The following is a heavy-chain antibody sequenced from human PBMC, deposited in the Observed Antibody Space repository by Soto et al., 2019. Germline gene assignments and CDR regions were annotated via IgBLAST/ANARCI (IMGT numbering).Heavy chain of an antibody. J-gene: IGHJ4*02. CDR2: MHPGTGDT. CDR3: ARGRYINKGYDRGRYIGY. CDR1: GYSFTAYQ. V-gene: IGHV1-8*01. Sequence: QVQLVQSGAEVKKPGASVRVSCKPSGYSFTAYQIFWVRQATGQGLEWMGWMHPGTGDTDYAQNFQGRVTMTRNSSISAAYMELSSLTSADTAVYYCARGRYINKGYDRGRYIGYWGQGTLVTVSS. D-gene: IGHD1-1*01.